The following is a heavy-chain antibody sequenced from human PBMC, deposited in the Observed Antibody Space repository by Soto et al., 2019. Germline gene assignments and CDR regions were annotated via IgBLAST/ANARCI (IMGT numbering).Heavy chain of an antibody. D-gene: IGHD6-13*01. V-gene: IGHV3-21*01. J-gene: IGHJ4*02. CDR3: ARVPVGSSSWYDFDY. CDR1: GFTFSSYS. Sequence: GGSLRLSCAASGFTFSSYSMNWVRQAPGKGLEWVSSISSSSSYIYYADSVKGRFTISRDNAKNSLYLQMNSLRAEDTAVYYCARVPVGSSSWYDFDYWGQGTLVTVSS. CDR2: ISSSSSYI.